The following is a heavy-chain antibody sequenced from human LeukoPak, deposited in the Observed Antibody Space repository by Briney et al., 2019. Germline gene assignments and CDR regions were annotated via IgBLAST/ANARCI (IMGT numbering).Heavy chain of an antibody. CDR1: GYTFTRYY. Sequence: ASVKVSCKASGYTFTRYYMHWVRQAPGQGLQRMGIINPSGGSTSYAQKFQGRVTMTRDTSTSTVYMELSSLRSEDTAVYYCALVRALYDAFDIWGQGTMVTVSS. J-gene: IGHJ3*02. D-gene: IGHD3-9*01. V-gene: IGHV1-46*01. CDR3: ALVRALYDAFDI. CDR2: INPSGGST.